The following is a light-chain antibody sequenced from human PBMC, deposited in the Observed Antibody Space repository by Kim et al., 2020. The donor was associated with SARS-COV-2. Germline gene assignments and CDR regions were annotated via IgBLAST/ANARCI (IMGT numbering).Light chain of an antibody. V-gene: IGKV1-9*01. Sequence: SVGDRVPITCRASQGISSYLAWYQQTPGKAPNLLIYAASTLQSGVPSRFSGSGSGTDFTLTISSLQPEDFATYYCQQLNSHPLTFGGGTKVDIK. J-gene: IGKJ4*01. CDR1: QGISSY. CDR3: QQLNSHPLT. CDR2: AAS.